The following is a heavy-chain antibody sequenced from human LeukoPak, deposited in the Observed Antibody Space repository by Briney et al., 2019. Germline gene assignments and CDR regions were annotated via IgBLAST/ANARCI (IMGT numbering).Heavy chain of an antibody. J-gene: IGHJ4*02. CDR2: ISYDGSKK. V-gene: IGHV3-30-3*01. Sequence: PGGSLRLSCAASGFTFSSYAMHWVRQAPGKGLEWVAVISYDGSKKYYADSVKGRFTISRDNAKNSLYLEMNSLRADDTAMYYCVRDSRLISPQGPTYVDSWGQGTLVTVSS. CDR3: VRDSRLISPQGPTYVDS. CDR1: GFTFSSYA. D-gene: IGHD3-16*01.